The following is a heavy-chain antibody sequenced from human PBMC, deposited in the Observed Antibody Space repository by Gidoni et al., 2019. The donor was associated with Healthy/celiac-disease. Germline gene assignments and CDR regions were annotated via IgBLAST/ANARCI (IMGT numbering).Heavy chain of an antibody. V-gene: IGHV3-33*01. CDR2: IWYDGSNK. Sequence: QVQLVESGGGVVQPGRSLRLPCAAPGFTFSSYCTHWGRQAPGKGLEWVAVIWYDGSNKYYADSVKGRFTISRDNSKNTLYLQMNSLRAEDTAVYYCAREGCSGGSCSYYYYYYGMDVWGQGTTVTVSS. D-gene: IGHD2-15*01. CDR3: AREGCSGGSCSYYYYYYGMDV. CDR1: GFTFSSYC. J-gene: IGHJ6*02.